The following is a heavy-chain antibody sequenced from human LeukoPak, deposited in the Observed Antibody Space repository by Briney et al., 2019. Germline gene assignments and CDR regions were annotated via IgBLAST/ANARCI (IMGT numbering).Heavy chain of an antibody. V-gene: IGHV1-2*02. Sequence: ASVKVSCKASGYTFTGYYMHWVRQAPGQGLEWMGWINPNSGGTNYAQKFQGRVTMTRDTSISTAYMELSRLRSDDTAVCYCAREAGIAVAGTLLAFGALDYWGQGTLVTVSS. CDR3: AREAGIAVAGTLLAFGALDY. CDR2: INPNSGGT. J-gene: IGHJ4*02. D-gene: IGHD6-19*01. CDR1: GYTFTGYY.